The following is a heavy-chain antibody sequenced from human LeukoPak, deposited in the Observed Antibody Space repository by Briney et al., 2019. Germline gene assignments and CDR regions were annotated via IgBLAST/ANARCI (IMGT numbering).Heavy chain of an antibody. CDR1: GYSFTSYW. Sequence: GESLKISCKGSGYSFTSYWIGWVRQVPGKGLEWMGIIYPGDSDTRYSTSFQGQVTISADKSISTAYLQWSSLKASDTAMYYCARPASKDTAMVPLDYWGQGTLVTVSS. D-gene: IGHD5-18*01. CDR3: ARPASKDTAMVPLDY. V-gene: IGHV5-51*01. CDR2: IYPGDSDT. J-gene: IGHJ4*02.